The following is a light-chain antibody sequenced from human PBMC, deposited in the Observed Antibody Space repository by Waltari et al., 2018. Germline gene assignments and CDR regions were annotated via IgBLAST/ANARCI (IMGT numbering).Light chain of an antibody. CDR1: NGGSKN. J-gene: IGLJ3*02. CDR3: QVWDSGSAV. Sequence: SYVLTQPPSVSVAPGQTARITWGGNNGGSKNLHWYQQKPGQAPILVIYYDSDRPSGIPERFSGSNSGNTATLTISRVEVGDEADYYCQVWDSGSAVFGGGTKLTVL. CDR2: YDS. V-gene: IGLV3-21*04.